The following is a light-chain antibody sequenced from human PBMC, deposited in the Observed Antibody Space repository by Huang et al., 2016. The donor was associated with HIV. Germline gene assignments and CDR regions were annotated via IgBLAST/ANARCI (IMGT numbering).Light chain of an antibody. V-gene: IGKV1-39*01. Sequence: DIQMTQSPSSLSASVGDSVTITCRASQRINSYLNWYQHKPGKAPKLLIYAASSLQSGVPSRFSGSGSGTDFTLTIISLQSEDFAIYFCQQYDGWPPITFGGGTRVEVK. J-gene: IGKJ4*01. CDR3: QQYDGWPPIT. CDR2: AAS. CDR1: QRINSY.